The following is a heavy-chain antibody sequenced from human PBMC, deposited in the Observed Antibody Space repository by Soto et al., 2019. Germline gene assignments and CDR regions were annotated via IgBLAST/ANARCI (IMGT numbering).Heavy chain of an antibody. J-gene: IGHJ6*02. Sequence: GGSLRLSCAASGFTFSSYGMHWVRQAPGKGLEWVAVIWYDGSNKYYADSVKGRLTISRDNSKNTLYLHMNSLRAEATAVYYCASVGYSYGRSPYYYYGMDVWGQGTTVTVSS. CDR1: GFTFSSYG. CDR2: IWYDGSNK. CDR3: ASVGYSYGRSPYYYYGMDV. D-gene: IGHD5-18*01. V-gene: IGHV3-33*01.